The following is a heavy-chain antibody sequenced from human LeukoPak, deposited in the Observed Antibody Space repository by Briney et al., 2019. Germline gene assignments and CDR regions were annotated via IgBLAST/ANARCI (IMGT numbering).Heavy chain of an antibody. CDR2: ISYDGSNK. Sequence: GGSLRLSCAASGFTFFTYAMHWVRQAPGKGLEWVAVISYDGSNKYYADSVKGRFTISRDNSKNTLYLQMNSLRAEDTAVYYCARDSWSGSYLGYWGQGTLVTVSS. CDR1: GFTFFTYA. V-gene: IGHV3-30*04. D-gene: IGHD1-26*01. CDR3: ARDSWSGSYLGY. J-gene: IGHJ4*02.